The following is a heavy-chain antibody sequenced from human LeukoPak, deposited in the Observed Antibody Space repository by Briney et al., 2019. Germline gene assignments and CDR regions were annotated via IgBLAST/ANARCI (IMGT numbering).Heavy chain of an antibody. Sequence: NLGESLKISFKGSGFSITTYGIDWVRQTPGKGLEWMGIIDLGDSDTRYSPSFQGQVTISGDKSINTAYVQWSNLKASDTAMYYCARRACSGDSCLDYWGQGTLVTVSS. CDR1: GFSITTYG. V-gene: IGHV5-51*01. D-gene: IGHD2-15*01. J-gene: IGHJ4*02. CDR2: IDLGDSDT. CDR3: ARRACSGDSCLDY.